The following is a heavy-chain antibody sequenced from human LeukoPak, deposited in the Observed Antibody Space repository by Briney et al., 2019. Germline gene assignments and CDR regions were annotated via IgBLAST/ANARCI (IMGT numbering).Heavy chain of an antibody. D-gene: IGHD3-16*01. Sequence: PSETLSLTCAVYGGSFSGYYWSWIRQPPGKGLEWIGEINHSGSTNYNPSLKSRVTISVDTSKNQFSLKLSSVTAADTAVYYCARGPRGPWGQGTLVTVSS. CDR1: GGSFSGYY. CDR3: ARGPRGP. J-gene: IGHJ5*02. V-gene: IGHV4-34*01. CDR2: INHSGST.